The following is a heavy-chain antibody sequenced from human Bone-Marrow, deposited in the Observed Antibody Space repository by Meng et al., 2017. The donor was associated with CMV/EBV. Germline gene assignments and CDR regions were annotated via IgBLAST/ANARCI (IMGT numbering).Heavy chain of an antibody. V-gene: IGHV2-70D*14. CDR1: GFSLSTSGMR. D-gene: IGHD2-2*01. Sequence: SGLTLVKPTQTLTLTCTFSGFSLSTSGMRVSWIRQPPGKALEWLARIDWDDDKFYSTSLKTRLTISKDTSKNQVVLTMTNMDPVDTATYHCARISVVPAAVDAFDIWGQGTMVTVSS. CDR2: IDWDDDK. CDR3: ARISVVPAAVDAFDI. J-gene: IGHJ3*02.